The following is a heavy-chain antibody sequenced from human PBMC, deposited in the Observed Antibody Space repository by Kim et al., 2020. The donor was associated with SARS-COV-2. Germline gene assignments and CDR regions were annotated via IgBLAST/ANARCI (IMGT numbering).Heavy chain of an antibody. D-gene: IGHD6-19*01. CDR3: TRGFDTGYSSWKY. CDR2: IRSKAYGGTT. V-gene: IGHV3-49*04. CDR1: GFTFGDYA. Sequence: GGSLRLSCTASGFTFGDYAMSWVRQAPGKGLEWVGFIRSKAYGGTTEYAASVKGRFTISRDDSKSIAYLQMNSLKTEDTAVYYCTRGFDTGYSSWKYWGQGTLVTVSS. J-gene: IGHJ4*02.